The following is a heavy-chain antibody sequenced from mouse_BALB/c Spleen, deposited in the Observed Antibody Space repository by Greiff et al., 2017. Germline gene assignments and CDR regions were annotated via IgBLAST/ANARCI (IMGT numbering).Heavy chain of an antibody. V-gene: IGHV6-6*02. CDR2: IRLKSNNYAT. CDR3: TRPYGRGYFDV. CDR1: GFTFSNYW. D-gene: IGHD1-1*01. Sequence: EVKLEESGGGLVQPGGSMKLSCVASGFTFSNYWMNWVRQSPEKGLEWVAEIRLKSNNYATHYAESVKGRFTISRDDSKSSVYLQMNNLRAEDTGIYYCTRPYGRGYFDVWGAGTTVTVSS. J-gene: IGHJ1*01.